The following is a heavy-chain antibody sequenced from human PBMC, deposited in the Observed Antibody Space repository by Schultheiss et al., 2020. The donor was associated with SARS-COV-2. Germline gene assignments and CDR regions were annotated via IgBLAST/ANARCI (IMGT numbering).Heavy chain of an antibody. CDR1: GGSISSGGYY. D-gene: IGHD4-23*01. J-gene: IGHJ4*02. CDR2: IYYSGST. Sequence: SETLSLTCAVYGGSISSGGYYWSWIRQPPGKGLEWIGYIYYSGSTNYNPSLKSRVTISVDTSKNQFSLKLSSVTAADTAVYYCARDLSHRSGGNSFDYWGQGTLVTVSS. V-gene: IGHV4-61*08. CDR3: ARDLSHRSGGNSFDY.